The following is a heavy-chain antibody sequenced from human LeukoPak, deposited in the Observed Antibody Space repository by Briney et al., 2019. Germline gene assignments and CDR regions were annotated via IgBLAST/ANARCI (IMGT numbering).Heavy chain of an antibody. CDR1: GGTFSSYA. CDR3: ASHYYDSSGYYYYYYGMDV. CDR2: IIPIVGTA. Sequence: SVKVSCKASGGTFSSYAIGWVRQAPGQGLEWMGGIIPIVGTANYAQTFHASVTITANESTSTAYMELRSLRSEDTAVYYCASHYYDSSGYYYYYYGMDVWGQGTTVTVSS. J-gene: IGHJ6*02. D-gene: IGHD3-22*01. V-gene: IGHV1-69*01.